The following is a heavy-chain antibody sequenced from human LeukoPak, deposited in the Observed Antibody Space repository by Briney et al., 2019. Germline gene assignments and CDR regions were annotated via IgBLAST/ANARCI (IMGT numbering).Heavy chain of an antibody. CDR1: GGSFSGYY. D-gene: IGHD2-15*01. J-gene: IGHJ4*02. CDR3: ARVVPSGGSCYIDY. V-gene: IGHV4-34*01. Sequence: SETLSLTCAVYGGSFSGYYWSWIRQPPGKGLEWIGEINHSGSTNYNPSLKSRVTISVDRSKNQFSLKLSSVTAADTAVYYCARVVPSGGSCYIDYWGQGTLVTVSS. CDR2: INHSGST.